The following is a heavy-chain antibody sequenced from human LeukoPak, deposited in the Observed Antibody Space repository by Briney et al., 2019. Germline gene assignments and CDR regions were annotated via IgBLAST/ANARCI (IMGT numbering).Heavy chain of an antibody. V-gene: IGHV4-39*01. CDR2: IYYSGST. Sequence: PSQTLSLTCTVSGGSISSGDYYWSWIRQPPGKGLEWIGSIYYSGSTYYNPSLKSRVTISVDTSKNQFSLKLSSVTAADTAVYYCARQQYCSSTSCRYFDYWGQGTLVTVSS. D-gene: IGHD2-2*01. J-gene: IGHJ4*02. CDR1: GGSISSGDYY. CDR3: ARQQYCSSTSCRYFDY.